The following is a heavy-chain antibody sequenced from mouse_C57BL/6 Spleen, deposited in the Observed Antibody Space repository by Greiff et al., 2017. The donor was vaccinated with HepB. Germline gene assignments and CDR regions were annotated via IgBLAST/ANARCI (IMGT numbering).Heavy chain of an antibody. J-gene: IGHJ4*01. D-gene: IGHD2-12*01. CDR3: ADSYGFYAMDY. CDR2: ISYDGSN. V-gene: IGHV3-6*01. CDR1: GYSITSGYY. Sequence: ESGPGLVKPSQSLSLTCSVTGYSITSGYYWNWIRQFPGNKLEWMGYISYDGSNNYNPSLKNRISITRDTSKNQFFLKLNSVTTEDTATYYCADSYGFYAMDYWGQGTSVTVSS.